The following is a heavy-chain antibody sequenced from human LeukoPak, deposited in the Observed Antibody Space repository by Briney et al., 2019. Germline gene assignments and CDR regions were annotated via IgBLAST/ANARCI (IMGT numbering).Heavy chain of an antibody. D-gene: IGHD6-19*01. Sequence: PGGSLRLSCAASGFTFTTYAMSWVRQAPGKGLEWVSLISGSGGGTYYADSVKGRFTISRDNSKNTLYLQMNSLRAEDTAVYYCARETIAVAGPHFDYWGQGTPVTVSS. CDR1: GFTFTTYA. CDR3: ARETIAVAGPHFDY. J-gene: IGHJ4*02. CDR2: ISGSGGGT. V-gene: IGHV3-23*01.